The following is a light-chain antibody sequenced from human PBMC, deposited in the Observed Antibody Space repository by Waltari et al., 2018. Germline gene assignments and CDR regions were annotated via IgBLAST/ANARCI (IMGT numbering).Light chain of an antibody. CDR3: QQYGTSVLVS. CDR1: QSLNNNY. Sequence: IVLTQSPGTLSLSPGERAPLPCRASQSLNNNYLAWYQQKPGQAPRLLIYDTSTRATGIPDRFSGSGSGTDFTLTISRLEPEDFAVYYCQQYGTSVLVSFGGGTKVEIK. J-gene: IGKJ4*01. V-gene: IGKV3-20*01. CDR2: DTS.